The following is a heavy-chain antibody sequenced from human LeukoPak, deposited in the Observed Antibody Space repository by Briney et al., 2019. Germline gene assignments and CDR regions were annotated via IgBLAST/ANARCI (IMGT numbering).Heavy chain of an antibody. D-gene: IGHD3-22*01. CDR1: GFTFGSYA. Sequence: GGSLRLSCEASGFTFGSYAMSWVRQAPGKGLEWVSGISGSGDTTYYADSVKGRFTISRDNSKKTLYVQMNSLRAEDTAVYYCAKSYYADRSYFDSWGQGTLVTVSS. J-gene: IGHJ4*02. V-gene: IGHV3-23*01. CDR2: ISGSGDTT. CDR3: AKSYYADRSYFDS.